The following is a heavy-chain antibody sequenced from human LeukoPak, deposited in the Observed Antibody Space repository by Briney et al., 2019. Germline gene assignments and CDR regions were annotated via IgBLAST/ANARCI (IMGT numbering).Heavy chain of an antibody. CDR3: ARDRSSSRKYSSFDF. D-gene: IGHD6-13*01. J-gene: IGHJ4*02. CDR2: INEAVSVI. Sequence: PGGSLRLSCAAHGFTLSSYWMRWVRQARGKGVEWVANINEAVSVIYYVDSVKARFTISRANAKASLSLQLNSLRAEDTAVYFCARDRSSSRKYSSFDFWGQGTLVTVSS. V-gene: IGHV3-7*04. CDR1: GFTLSSYW.